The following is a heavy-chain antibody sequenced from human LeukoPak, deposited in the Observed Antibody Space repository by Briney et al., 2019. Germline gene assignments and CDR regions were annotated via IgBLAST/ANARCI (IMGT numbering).Heavy chain of an antibody. Sequence: PGGSLRLSCAASGFTFSKYAMTWVRQAPGKGLECVSGISVSGGSTNYADSVKGRFTISRDNSKNTLYLQMNSLRAEDTAVYYCAKSNYFDSGGYYFFDYWGQGTLVTVSS. CDR1: GFTFSKYA. J-gene: IGHJ4*02. D-gene: IGHD3-22*01. V-gene: IGHV3-23*01. CDR3: AKSNYFDSGGYYFFDY. CDR2: ISVSGGST.